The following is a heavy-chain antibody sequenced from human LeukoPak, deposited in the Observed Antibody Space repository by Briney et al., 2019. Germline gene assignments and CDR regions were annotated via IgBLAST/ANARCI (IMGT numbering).Heavy chain of an antibody. CDR1: GFTFTSYW. Sequence: GGYLRLSCAASGFTFTSYWMHWVRQAPGKGLVWVSRIKSDESTRDYADFVKGRFTISRDNARNPVYLQMNSLIAEDTAVYYCARGLRDWDGMYVWGQGTTVTVSS. D-gene: IGHD3/OR15-3a*01. J-gene: IGHJ6*02. CDR3: ARGLRDWDGMYV. V-gene: IGHV3-74*01. CDR2: IKSDESTR.